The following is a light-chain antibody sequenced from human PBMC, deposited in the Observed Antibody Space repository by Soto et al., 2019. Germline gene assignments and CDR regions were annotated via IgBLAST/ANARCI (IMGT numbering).Light chain of an antibody. V-gene: IGKV1-5*01. J-gene: IGKJ1*01. CDR1: QSITAS. Sequence: DIQMTQSPSTLSASVGDSVTITCRASQSITASLAWYQQKPGEAPKLLIYDVSNLETGVPSRFSGSGSGTEFSLTIRSLQPDDFAIYYCQQYEYSRTFGQGTKVEIK. CDR3: QQYEYSRT. CDR2: DVS.